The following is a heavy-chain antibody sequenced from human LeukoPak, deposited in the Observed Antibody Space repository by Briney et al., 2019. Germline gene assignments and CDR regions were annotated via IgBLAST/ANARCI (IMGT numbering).Heavy chain of an antibody. CDR1: GFTFSNYP. V-gene: IGHV3-30-3*01. Sequence: GRSLRLSCIASGFTFSNYPLHWVRQAPGKGLEWVSVISYDGSNKYYADSVKGRFTISRDNSKNTLYLQMDSLRAEDTAVYYCARDVVPYSYGSGGYWGQGTLVTVSS. CDR2: ISYDGSNK. J-gene: IGHJ4*02. CDR3: ARDVVPYSYGSGGY. D-gene: IGHD5-18*01.